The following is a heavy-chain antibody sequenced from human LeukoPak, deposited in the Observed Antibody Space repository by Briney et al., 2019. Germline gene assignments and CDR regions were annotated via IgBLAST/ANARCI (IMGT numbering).Heavy chain of an antibody. CDR2: ISGSGGST. CDR3: ARLYYYDSSGPARAPYFDY. J-gene: IGHJ4*02. V-gene: IGHV3-23*01. D-gene: IGHD3-22*01. Sequence: GGSLRLSCAASGFTFSSYWMNWARQAPGKGLEWVSAISGSGGSTYYADSVKGRFTISRDNSKNTLYLQMNSLRAEDTAVYYCARLYYYDSSGPARAPYFDYWGQGTLVTVSS. CDR1: GFTFSSYW.